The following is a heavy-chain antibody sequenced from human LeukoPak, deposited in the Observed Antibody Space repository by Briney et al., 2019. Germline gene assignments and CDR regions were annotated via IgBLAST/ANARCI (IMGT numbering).Heavy chain of an antibody. Sequence: PGGSLRLSCVVAGLSFSTYTMNWVRQAPGKGLEWVSGISATGDGTYYADSVQGRFTMSIDNSKNTVYLQMNSLRSEDTRLYYCAKDRLWSGQLLPSMDVWGKGTTVTVSS. CDR1: GLSFSTYT. D-gene: IGHD3-10*01. CDR2: ISATGDGT. J-gene: IGHJ6*03. V-gene: IGHV3-23*01. CDR3: AKDRLWSGQLLPSMDV.